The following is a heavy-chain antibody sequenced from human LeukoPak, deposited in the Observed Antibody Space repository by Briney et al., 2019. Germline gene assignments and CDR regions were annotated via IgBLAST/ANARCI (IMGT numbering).Heavy chain of an antibody. CDR1: GYTLTELS. D-gene: IGHD2-2*01. J-gene: IGHJ4*02. V-gene: IGHV1-24*01. Sequence: ASVKVSCKVSGYTLTELSMHWVRQAPGKGLEWMGGFDPEDGETIYAQKFQGRVTMTEDTSTDTAYVELSSLRSEDTAVYYCATPPRKNYCSSTSCELDYWGQGTLVTVSS. CDR2: FDPEDGET. CDR3: ATPPRKNYCSSTSCELDY.